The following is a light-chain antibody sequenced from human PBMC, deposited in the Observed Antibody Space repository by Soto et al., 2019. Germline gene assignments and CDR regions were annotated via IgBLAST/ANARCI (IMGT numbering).Light chain of an antibody. CDR1: GSYNF. CDR2: EVS. V-gene: IGLV2-23*02. Sequence: QSALTQPASVSGSPGQSITISCTVGSYNFVSWYQQHPGKAPKVLIYEVSKRPSGVSDRFSGSKSGNTASLTISGLQAEDDADYYCCSDAGRSTYVFGTGTKVTV. CDR3: CSDAGRSTYV. J-gene: IGLJ1*01.